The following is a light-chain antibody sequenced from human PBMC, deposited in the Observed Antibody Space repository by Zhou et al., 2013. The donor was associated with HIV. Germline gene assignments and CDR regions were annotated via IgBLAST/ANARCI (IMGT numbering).Light chain of an antibody. Sequence: DIQMTQSPSSLSASVGDRVTITCRASQSISSYLNWYQQKPGKAPKLLIYAASSLQSGVPSRFRGSGSGTDFTLTINCLQSEDFATYYCQQYYSYALTFGGGTKVEIK. CDR1: QSISSY. V-gene: IGKV1-39*01. CDR2: AAS. CDR3: QQYYSYALT. J-gene: IGKJ4*01.